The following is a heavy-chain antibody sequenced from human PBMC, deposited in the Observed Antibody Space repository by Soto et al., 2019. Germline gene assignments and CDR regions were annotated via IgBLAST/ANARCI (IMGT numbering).Heavy chain of an antibody. CDR2: ISYDGSNK. D-gene: IGHD3-22*01. V-gene: IGHV3-30*18. CDR1: GFTFSSYG. CDR3: AKDYYYDSSGSPPGIFDY. Sequence: QVQLVESGGGVVQPGRSLRLSCAASGFTFSSYGMHWVRQAPGKGLEWVAVISYDGSNKYYADSVKGRFTISGDNSKNTLYLQMNSLRAEDTAVYYCAKDYYYDSSGSPPGIFDYWGQGTLVTVSS. J-gene: IGHJ4*02.